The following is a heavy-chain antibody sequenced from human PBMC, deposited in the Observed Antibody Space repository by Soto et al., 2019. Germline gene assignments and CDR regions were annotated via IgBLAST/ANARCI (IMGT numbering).Heavy chain of an antibody. CDR1: GYSFTSYW. Sequence: GESLKISCKGSGYSFTSYWIGWVRQMPGKGLEWMGIIYPGDSDTRYSPAFQGQVTITADNSISTAHQQWTSMKASDTAMYHCASTSHYYYYGMDVWGQGTTVTVSS. J-gene: IGHJ6*02. CDR3: ASTSHYYYYGMDV. CDR2: IYPGDSDT. V-gene: IGHV5-51*01.